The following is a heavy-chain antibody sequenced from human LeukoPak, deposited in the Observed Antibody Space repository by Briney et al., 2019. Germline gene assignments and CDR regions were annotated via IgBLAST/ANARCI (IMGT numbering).Heavy chain of an antibody. CDR2: INHSGST. CDR1: GGSFSGYY. J-gene: IGHJ5*02. V-gene: IGHV4-34*01. Sequence: PSETLSLTCAVYGGSFSGYYWSWIRQPPGKGLEWIGEINHSGSTNYNPSLKSRVTISVDTSKNQFSLKLSSVTAADTAVYYCARVYGDYGPNWFDPWGQGTLVTVSS. CDR3: ARVYGDYGPNWFDP. D-gene: IGHD4-17*01.